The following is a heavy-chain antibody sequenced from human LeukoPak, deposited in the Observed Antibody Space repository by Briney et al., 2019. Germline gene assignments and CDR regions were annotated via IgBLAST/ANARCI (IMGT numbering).Heavy chain of an antibody. J-gene: IGHJ6*03. D-gene: IGHD5-12*01. CDR3: ARVMATFYYYYMDV. CDR2: IYYSGST. CDR1: GGSISSGDYY. V-gene: IGHV4-30-4*08. Sequence: SETLSLTCTVSGGSISSGDYYWSWIRQPPGKGLEWIGYIYYSGSTCYNPSLKSRVTISVDTSKNQFSLKLSSVTAADTAVYYCARVMATFYYYYMDVWGKGTTVTVSS.